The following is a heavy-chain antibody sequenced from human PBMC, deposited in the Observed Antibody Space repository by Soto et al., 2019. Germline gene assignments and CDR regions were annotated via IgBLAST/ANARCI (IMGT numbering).Heavy chain of an antibody. D-gene: IGHD1-1*01. CDR2: ITSSSSYT. CDR3: TGVQDNLAVNFDY. V-gene: IGHV3-11*05. Sequence: QVQLVESGGGLVQPGGSLRLSCVASGSSFRDYYMSWIRQSPGKGLEWLSYITSSSSYTHYADSVKGRFTISRDNXKNPLYLQMNSLRAEDTAMYYCTGVQDNLAVNFDYWGQGTPVTVSS. CDR1: GSSFRDYY. J-gene: IGHJ4*02.